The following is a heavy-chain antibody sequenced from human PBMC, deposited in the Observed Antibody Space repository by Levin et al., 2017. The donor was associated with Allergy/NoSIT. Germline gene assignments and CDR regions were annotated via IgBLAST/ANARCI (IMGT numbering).Heavy chain of an antibody. V-gene: IGHV3-15*01. CDR3: TTDAVLSTRNRDY. CDR1: GFTFSNAW. J-gene: IGHJ4*02. CDR2: IKSKTDGGTT. Sequence: PGGSLRLSCAASGFTFSNAWMSWVRQAPGKGLEWVGRIKSKTDGGTTDYAAPVKGRFTISRDDSKNTLYLQMNSLKTEDTAVYYCTTDAVLSTRNRDYWGQGTLVTVSS. D-gene: IGHD2-2*01.